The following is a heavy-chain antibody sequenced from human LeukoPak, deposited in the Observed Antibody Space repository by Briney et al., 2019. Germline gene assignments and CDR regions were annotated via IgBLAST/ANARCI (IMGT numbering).Heavy chain of an antibody. CDR1: GFTFSSYA. CDR3: AKAIWVAATSSWFCLDY. Sequence: GGPLRLSCAASGFTFSSYAMHWVRQAPGKGLEWVAFIHYDGARSYYADSVKGRFTISRDNSRNTLYLQMNSLRPEDTAVYYCAKAIWVAATSSWFCLDYWGQGTLVTVSS. CDR2: IHYDGARS. J-gene: IGHJ4*02. D-gene: IGHD3-10*01. V-gene: IGHV3-30*02.